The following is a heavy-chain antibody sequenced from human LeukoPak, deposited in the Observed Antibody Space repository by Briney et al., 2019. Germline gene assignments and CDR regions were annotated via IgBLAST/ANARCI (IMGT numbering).Heavy chain of an antibody. Sequence: PSETLSLTCTVSGGSISSYYWSWIRQPPGKGLEWIGYIYYSGSTNYNPSLKSRVTISVDTSKNQFSLKLSSVTAADTAVYYCARGDSDYGDYVKYFDYWGQGTLSPSPQ. J-gene: IGHJ4*02. CDR3: ARGDSDYGDYVKYFDY. D-gene: IGHD4-17*01. CDR1: GGSISSYY. V-gene: IGHV4-59*01. CDR2: IYYSGST.